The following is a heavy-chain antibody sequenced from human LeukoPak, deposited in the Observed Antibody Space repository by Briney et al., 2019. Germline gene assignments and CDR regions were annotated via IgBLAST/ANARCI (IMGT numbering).Heavy chain of an antibody. D-gene: IGHD4-23*01. CDR3: ARHLSYGGNSAWGY. J-gene: IGHJ4*02. Sequence: PSETLSLTCTVSGDSISSSDYYWGWIRQPLGKGLEWIGSISYSGTAYYNPSLKSRVTMSVDTSKSQFALKLSSVTAADTAMYYCARHLSYGGNSAWGYWGQGTLVAVSS. CDR1: GDSISSSDYY. V-gene: IGHV4-39*01. CDR2: ISYSGTA.